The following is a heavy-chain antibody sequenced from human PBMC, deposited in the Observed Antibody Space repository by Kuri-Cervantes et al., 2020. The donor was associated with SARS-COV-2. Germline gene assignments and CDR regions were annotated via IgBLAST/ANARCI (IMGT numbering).Heavy chain of an antibody. CDR3: ARGINGYFFFYYLDV. V-gene: IGHV4-34*01. Sequence: SETLSLTCTVSGGSISSYYWSWIRQPPGKGLEWIGGINHRGDTYYNPSLEGRVTISRDTSENKFSPRLSSVTAADTAVYYCARGINGYFFFYYLDVWGKGTTVTVSS. J-gene: IGHJ6*03. CDR1: GGSISSYY. CDR2: INHRGDT. D-gene: IGHD3-22*01.